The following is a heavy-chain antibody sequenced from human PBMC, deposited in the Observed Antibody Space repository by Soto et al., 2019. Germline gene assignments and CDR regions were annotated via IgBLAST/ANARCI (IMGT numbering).Heavy chain of an antibody. J-gene: IGHJ6*02. D-gene: IGHD5-18*01. Sequence: ASVKVSCKASGGSFTYTLSWVRQAPGQGLEWLGGIIPIFGTANYAQKFQGRATITADESTKPAYMELSTLRSEDTAVYYCARLHSHGTYGMDVWGQGTTVTVSS. CDR2: IIPIFGTA. CDR1: GGSFTYT. V-gene: IGHV1-69*13. CDR3: ARLHSHGTYGMDV.